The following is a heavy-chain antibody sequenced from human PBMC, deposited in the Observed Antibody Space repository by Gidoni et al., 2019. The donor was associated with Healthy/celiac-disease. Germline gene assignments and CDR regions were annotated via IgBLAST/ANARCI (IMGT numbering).Heavy chain of an antibody. CDR3: AKDKLNDYGGIMGFDY. CDR2: ISGSGGST. D-gene: IGHD4-17*01. V-gene: IGHV3-23*01. J-gene: IGHJ4*02. Sequence: EVQLLESGGGLVQPGGSLRLSCAASGFTFSSYAMSWVRQAPGKGLEWVSAISGSGGSTYYADSVKGRLTISRDNSKNTLYLQMNSLRAEDTAVYYCAKDKLNDYGGIMGFDYWGQGTLVTVSS. CDR1: GFTFSSYA.